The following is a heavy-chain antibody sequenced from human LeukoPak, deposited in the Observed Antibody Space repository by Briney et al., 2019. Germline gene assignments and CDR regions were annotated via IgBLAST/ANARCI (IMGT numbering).Heavy chain of an antibody. D-gene: IGHD3-9*01. Sequence: SGTLSLTCAVSGGSISSSNWWSWVRQPPGKGLEWIGEIYHSGSTNYNPSLKSRVTISVDKSKNQFSLKLSSVTAADTAVYYCASGSYYDILTGYGLNYYYGMDVWGQGTTVTVSS. J-gene: IGHJ6*02. V-gene: IGHV4-4*02. CDR2: IYHSGST. CDR3: ASGSYYDILTGYGLNYYYGMDV. CDR1: GGSISSSNW.